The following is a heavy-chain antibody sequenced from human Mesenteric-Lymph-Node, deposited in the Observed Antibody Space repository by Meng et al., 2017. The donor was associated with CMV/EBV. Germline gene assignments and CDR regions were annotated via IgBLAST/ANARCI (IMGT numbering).Heavy chain of an antibody. CDR3: AKAMMTSH. D-gene: IGHD3-22*01. Sequence: SETLSLTCAVYGGSFSGYYWSWIRQPPGKGLEWIGEINHSGSTNYNPSLKSRVTISVDTSKNQFSLKLSSVTAADTAVYYCAKAMMTSHWGQGTLVTVSS. V-gene: IGHV4-34*01. J-gene: IGHJ4*02. CDR2: INHSGST. CDR1: GGSFSGYY.